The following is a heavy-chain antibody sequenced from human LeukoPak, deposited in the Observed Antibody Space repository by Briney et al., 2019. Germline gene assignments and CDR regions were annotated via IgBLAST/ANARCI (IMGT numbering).Heavy chain of an antibody. J-gene: IGHJ6*02. CDR3: ARDLGGHYYGSDGMDV. Sequence: ASVKVSCKASGYTFTSYGISWVRQAPGQGLEWMGWISAYNGNTNYAQKLQGRVTMTTDTSTSTAYMELSSLRSEDTAVYYCARDLGGHYYGSDGMDVWGQGTTVTVSS. CDR1: GYTFTSYG. D-gene: IGHD3-10*01. CDR2: ISAYNGNT. V-gene: IGHV1-18*01.